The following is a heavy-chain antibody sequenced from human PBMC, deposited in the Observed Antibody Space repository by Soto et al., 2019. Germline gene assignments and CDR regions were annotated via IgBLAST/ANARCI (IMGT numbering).Heavy chain of an antibody. D-gene: IGHD3-22*01. J-gene: IGHJ2*01. CDR2: IIPIFGTA. CDR1: EDTFRNYA. Sequence: SVKVSCKASEDTFRNYAISWVRQAPGQGLEWMGGIIPIFGTANYAQKFQGRVTITADTSANTVYLELSSLRSEDTAVYYCASNKYDSSAYYYWYLGLWGRGTLVPVYS. V-gene: IGHV1-69*06. CDR3: ASNKYDSSAYYYWYLGL.